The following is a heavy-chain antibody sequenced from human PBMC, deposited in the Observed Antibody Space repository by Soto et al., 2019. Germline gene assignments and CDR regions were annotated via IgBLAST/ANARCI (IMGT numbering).Heavy chain of an antibody. CDR3: VRQGIGSLHGLVDV. J-gene: IGHJ6*02. D-gene: IGHD1-26*01. CDR1: SGPSSSHN. Sequence: QVQLQQSGPGLVKPSETLSLTCTLSSGPSSSHNWGWIRQSPGRGLEWIGYVYNTGGTSYNPSLKSRVTISADTSANHISLTLSFVTAADTAIYYCVRQGIGSLHGLVDVWGQGTTVSVSS. V-gene: IGHV4-59*08. CDR2: VYNTGGT.